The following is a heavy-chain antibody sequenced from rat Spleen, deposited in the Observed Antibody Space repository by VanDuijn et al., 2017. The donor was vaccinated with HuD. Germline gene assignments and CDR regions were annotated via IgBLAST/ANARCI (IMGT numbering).Heavy chain of an antibody. V-gene: IGHV5-46*01. CDR2: ISPSGVGT. CDR1: GFTFSTFP. D-gene: IGHD4-3*01. Sequence: EVQLVESGGGLVQPGRSLKLSCTASGFTFSTFPMVWVRQAPKKGLEWVASISPSGVGTSFRDSVKGRFTLSRDNAKSTLNLQMDSLRSEDTATYYCVRQDTSGYSNWFTYWGQGTLVTVSS. J-gene: IGHJ3*01. CDR3: VRQDTSGYSNWFTY.